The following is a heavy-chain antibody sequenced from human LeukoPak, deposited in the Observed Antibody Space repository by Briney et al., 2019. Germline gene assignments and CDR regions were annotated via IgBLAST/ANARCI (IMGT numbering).Heavy chain of an antibody. D-gene: IGHD3-3*01. CDR2: IYSGSNT. CDR1: GFTVSGNY. Sequence: VVSVRLSCAASGFTVSGNYMSWVRQAPGEGLEWVSLIYSGSNTYYADSVKGRFTISRDNSKNTLYLQMNTVRAEDTAIYYCARVFHDYYFDYWGQGTLVT. V-gene: IGHV3-53*01. CDR3: ARVFHDYYFDY. J-gene: IGHJ4*02.